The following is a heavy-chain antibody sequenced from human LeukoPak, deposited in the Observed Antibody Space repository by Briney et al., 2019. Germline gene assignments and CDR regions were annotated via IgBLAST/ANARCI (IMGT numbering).Heavy chain of an antibody. CDR2: ISGSGSST. CDR1: GFTFSSYA. D-gene: IGHD6-19*01. J-gene: IGHJ4*02. Sequence: PGGSLRLSCAASGFTFSSYAMTWVRQAPGKGLEWVSAISGSGSSTYYADSVKGRFTISRDNSKNTLYLQMNSLRAEDTAVYHCAKAASGWYLYYFDYWGQGTLVPVSS. CDR3: AKAASGWYLYYFDY. V-gene: IGHV3-23*01.